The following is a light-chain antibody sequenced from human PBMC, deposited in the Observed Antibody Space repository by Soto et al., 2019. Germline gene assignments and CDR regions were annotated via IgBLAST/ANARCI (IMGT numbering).Light chain of an antibody. Sequence: QSVLTQPPSVSEAPRQRVTISCSGSSSNIGNNAVNWYQQLPGKAPKLLIYYDDLLPSGVSDRFSGSKSGTSASLAISGLQSEDEADYYCAAWDDSLNGHNCVFGTGTKLTVL. CDR2: YDD. CDR3: AAWDDSLNGHNCV. CDR1: SSNIGNNA. J-gene: IGLJ1*01. V-gene: IGLV1-36*01.